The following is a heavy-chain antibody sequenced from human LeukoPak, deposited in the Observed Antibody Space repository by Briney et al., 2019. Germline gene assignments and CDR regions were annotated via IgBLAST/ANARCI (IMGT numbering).Heavy chain of an antibody. J-gene: IGHJ5*02. D-gene: IGHD6-19*01. Sequence: PGRSLRLSCAAAGFTFSSYGMHWVRQAPGKGLEWVAVIWYDGSNKYYADSVKGRFSISRDTSKNTLYLQMNSLIGEDTAVYYCARGSAQWLVYWFDPWGQGTLVTVSS. CDR1: GFTFSSYG. CDR3: ARGSAQWLVYWFDP. V-gene: IGHV3-33*01. CDR2: IWYDGSNK.